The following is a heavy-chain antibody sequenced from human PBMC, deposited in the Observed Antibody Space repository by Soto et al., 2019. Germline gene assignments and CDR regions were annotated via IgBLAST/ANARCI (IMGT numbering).Heavy chain of an antibody. CDR1: GDSASSNTAA. V-gene: IGHV6-1*01. CDR3: ARGVAGSGFDL. D-gene: IGHD6-19*01. CDR2: TYYRSNWRH. Sequence: PSQTLSLTCAISGDSASSNTAARNWIRSSPSRGLEWLGRTYYRSNWRHDYAVSVKSRITVNPDTSKNHFSLQLNSVTPDDTAVYYCARGVAGSGFDLWGQGTLVTVS. J-gene: IGHJ4*02.